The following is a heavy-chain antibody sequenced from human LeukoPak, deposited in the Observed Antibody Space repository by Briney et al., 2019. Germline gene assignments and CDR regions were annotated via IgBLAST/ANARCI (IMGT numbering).Heavy chain of an antibody. Sequence: GGSLRLSCVASGFTFDHYRMNWVRQAPGKGLEWVSSINSDSTNIYYTDSVKGRFTISRDNAKNSLYLQMNSLRAEDTAVYYCAREGGAARPQDYWGQGTLVTVSS. CDR1: GFTFDHYR. CDR3: AREGGAARPQDY. CDR2: INSDSTNI. J-gene: IGHJ4*02. V-gene: IGHV3-21*01. D-gene: IGHD6-6*01.